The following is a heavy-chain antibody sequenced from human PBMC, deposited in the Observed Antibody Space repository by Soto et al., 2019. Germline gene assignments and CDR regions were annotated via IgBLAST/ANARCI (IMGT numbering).Heavy chain of an antibody. D-gene: IGHD6-19*01. CDR3: ARLGIAVEDYYYYGMDV. CDR1: GYSFTSYW. CDR2: IDPSDSYT. J-gene: IGHJ6*02. V-gene: IGHV5-10-1*01. Sequence: GESLKISCKGSGYSFTSYWISWVRQMPGKGLEWMGRIDPSDSYTNYSPSFQGHVTISADKSIGTAYLQWSSLKASDTAMYYCARLGIAVEDYYYYGMDVWGQGTTVTAP.